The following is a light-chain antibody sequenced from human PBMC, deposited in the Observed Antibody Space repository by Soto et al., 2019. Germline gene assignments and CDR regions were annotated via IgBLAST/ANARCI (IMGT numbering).Light chain of an antibody. CDR2: AAS. V-gene: IGKV1-33*01. CDR1: RDVGSD. J-gene: IGKJ3*01. CDR3: QQYDNLPLT. Sequence: QMTQSPSSLSASVGEKIIITCRASRDVGSDVSWYQQKPGQAPKLLIYAASNLYTGVPSRFSGSRSGTEFTLTISSLQPEDIATYYCQQYDNLPLTFGPGTKVDIK.